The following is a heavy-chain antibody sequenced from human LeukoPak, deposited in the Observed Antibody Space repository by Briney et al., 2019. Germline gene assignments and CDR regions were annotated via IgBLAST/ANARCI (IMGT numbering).Heavy chain of an antibody. CDR2: ISNTGST. D-gene: IGHD1-26*01. Sequence: SETLSLTCTVSGASISSYYWSWIRQPPGKRLEWMGYISNTGSTNFNPSLKSRVTISLDMSKDQFSLKLTSVTAADTAMYYCARGASGNYHYFDYWGQGTLVTVSS. V-gene: IGHV4-59*01. CDR1: GASISSYY. CDR3: ARGASGNYHYFDY. J-gene: IGHJ4*02.